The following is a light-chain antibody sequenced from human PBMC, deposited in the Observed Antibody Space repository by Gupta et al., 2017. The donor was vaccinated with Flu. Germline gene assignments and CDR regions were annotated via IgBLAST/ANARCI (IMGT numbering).Light chain of an antibody. CDR1: QSVSNF. CDR3: QQRSHWPPFT. CDR2: YAS. Sequence: EIVLTQSPVTLPLSPGERVTLFCRASQSVSNFLAWYHHKPCQPPRVLIYYASTRATGVPARFSGSGSGTDFTLTISSLEPEDFAVYYCQQRSHWPPFTFGGGTKVEIK. J-gene: IGKJ4*01. V-gene: IGKV3-11*01.